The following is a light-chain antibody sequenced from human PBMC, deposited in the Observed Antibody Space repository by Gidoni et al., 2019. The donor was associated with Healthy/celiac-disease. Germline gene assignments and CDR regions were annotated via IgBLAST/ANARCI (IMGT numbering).Light chain of an antibody. J-gene: IGLJ2*01. Sequence: QSVLTQPPSVSGAPGQGVTISCTGSSSNIGAGYAVHWYQQLPGTAPKLLIYGNSNRPAGVPDRFSGSKSGTSASRAITGLQAEDEADYYCQSYDSSLHVVFGGGTKLTVL. CDR1: SSNIGAGYA. CDR3: QSYDSSLHVV. V-gene: IGLV1-40*01. CDR2: GNS.